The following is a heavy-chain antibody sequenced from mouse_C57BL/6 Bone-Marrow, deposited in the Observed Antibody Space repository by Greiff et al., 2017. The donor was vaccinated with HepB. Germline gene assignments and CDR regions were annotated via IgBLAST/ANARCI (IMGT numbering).Heavy chain of an antibody. CDR3: ARHDYYGSSYFDY. CDR2: ISNLAYSI. D-gene: IGHD1-1*01. V-gene: IGHV5-15*01. J-gene: IGHJ2*01. CDR1: GFTFSDYG. Sequence: EVMLVESGGGLVQPGGSLKLSCAASGFTFSDYGMAWVRQAPRKGPEWVAFISNLAYSIYYADTVTGRFTISRENAKNTLYLEMSSLRSEDTAMYYCARHDYYGSSYFDYWGQGTTLTVSS.